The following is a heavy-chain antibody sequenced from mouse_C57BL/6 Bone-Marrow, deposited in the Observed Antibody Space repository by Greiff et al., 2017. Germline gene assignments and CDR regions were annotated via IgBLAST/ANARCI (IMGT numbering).Heavy chain of an antibody. CDR1: GYTFTSYW. CDR3: ARSGDGNY. D-gene: IGHD3-1*01. V-gene: IGHV1-55*01. Sequence: QVQLQQPGAELVKPGASVKMSCKASGYTFTSYWITWVKQRPGQGLEWIGDIYPGSGSTNYNEKFKSKATLTVDPSSRTAYMQLSSLTSEDSAVYYCARSGDGNYWGQGTTLTVSS. J-gene: IGHJ2*01. CDR2: IYPGSGST.